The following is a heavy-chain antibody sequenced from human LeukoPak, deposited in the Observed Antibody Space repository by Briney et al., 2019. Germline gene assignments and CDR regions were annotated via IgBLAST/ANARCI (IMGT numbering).Heavy chain of an antibody. Sequence: ASVKVSCKASGYIFTTYAINWVRQAPGQGLEWMGWINTNTGNPTYAQGFTGRFVFSLDTSVSTAYLQISSLKAEDTALYYCARDREWYPFDYWGQGTLVTVSS. D-gene: IGHD3-3*01. CDR2: INTNTGNP. V-gene: IGHV7-4-1*02. CDR3: ARDREWYPFDY. CDR1: GYIFTTYA. J-gene: IGHJ4*02.